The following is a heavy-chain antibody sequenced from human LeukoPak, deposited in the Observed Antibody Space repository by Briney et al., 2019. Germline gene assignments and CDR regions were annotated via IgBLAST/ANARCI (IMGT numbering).Heavy chain of an antibody. CDR2: ISSSGSTT. J-gene: IGHJ4*02. CDR3: ASQKGRIAVAVDY. V-gene: IGHV3-48*03. Sequence: GGSLRLSCAASGFTFSSYEMNWVRQAPGKGLEWVSYISSSGSTTYYAASVKGRFTISRDNAKNSLYLQMNSLRVENTAVYYCASQKGRIAVAVDYWGQGTLVTVSS. D-gene: IGHD6-19*01. CDR1: GFTFSSYE.